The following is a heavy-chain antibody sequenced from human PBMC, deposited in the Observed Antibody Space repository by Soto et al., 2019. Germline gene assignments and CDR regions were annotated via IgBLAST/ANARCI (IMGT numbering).Heavy chain of an antibody. CDR3: ARPRITIFGVVHPLGY. V-gene: IGHV1-69*01. CDR1: GVTFSSYA. D-gene: IGHD3-3*01. Sequence: QVQLVQSGAEVKKPGSSVKFSCKASGVTFSSYAISWVRQAPGQGLEWMGGIIPIFGTANYAQKFQGRVAITADESPSTDYMELSSLRSEDTAVYYCARPRITIFGVVHPLGYWGPGTLGPVSS. CDR2: IIPIFGTA. J-gene: IGHJ4*02.